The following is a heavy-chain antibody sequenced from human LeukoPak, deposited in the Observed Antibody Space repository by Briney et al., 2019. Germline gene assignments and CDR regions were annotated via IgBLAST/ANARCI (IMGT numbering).Heavy chain of an antibody. CDR2: IYNNDNA. CDR3: AKTHNWNDDYFDY. Sequence: PGGFLRLSGAASGFSVSNIYMNWVRQAPGKALDGVSVIYNNDNAYYLDSVKGRFTIFRDNSQNTLYLQMNDLRAEDTAVYYCAKTHNWNDDYFDYWGQGTLVTVSS. V-gene: IGHV3-53*01. J-gene: IGHJ4*02. CDR1: GFSVSNIY. D-gene: IGHD1-1*01.